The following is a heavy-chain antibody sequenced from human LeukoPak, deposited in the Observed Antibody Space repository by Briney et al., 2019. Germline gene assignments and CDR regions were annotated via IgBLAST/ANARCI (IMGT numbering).Heavy chain of an antibody. J-gene: IGHJ6*03. CDR3: ARDGRDYDFWSGYGYYYYYMDV. Sequence: SQTLSLTCAISGDSVSSNSAAWNWIRQSPSRGLEWLGRTYYRSKWYNDYAVSVKSRITINPDTSKNQISLKLSSVTAADTAVYYCARDGRDYDFWSGYGYYYYYMDVWGKGTTVTVSS. D-gene: IGHD3-3*01. V-gene: IGHV6-1*01. CDR2: TYYRSKWYN. CDR1: GDSVSSNSAA.